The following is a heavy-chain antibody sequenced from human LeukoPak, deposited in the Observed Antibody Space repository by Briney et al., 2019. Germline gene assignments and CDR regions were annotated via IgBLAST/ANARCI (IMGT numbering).Heavy chain of an antibody. CDR3: AKGNGYSYGRYYFDY. Sequence: GGSLRLSCAASGFTFSDFHMSWIRQAPGKGLEWVSYISSSGSTIYYADSVKGRFTISRDNAKNSLYLQMNSLRAEDTAVYYCAKGNGYSYGRYYFDYWGQGTLVTVSS. D-gene: IGHD5-18*01. CDR2: ISSSGSTI. CDR1: GFTFSDFH. V-gene: IGHV3-11*01. J-gene: IGHJ4*02.